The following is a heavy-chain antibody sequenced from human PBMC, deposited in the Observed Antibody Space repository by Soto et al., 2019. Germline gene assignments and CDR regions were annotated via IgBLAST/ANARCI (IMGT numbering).Heavy chain of an antibody. V-gene: IGHV5-51*01. CDR3: ARSRITGSTWTFDY. Sequence: EVQLVQSGAEVKKPGESLKISCKGSGYSFTNYWIGWVRQMPGKGLEWMGIIYPGDSDTRYSPSFQGQVTISVDKSISTAYLQWRSLKASDSGVYYCARSRITGSTWTFDYWGQETLVTVSS. CDR1: GYSFTNYW. J-gene: IGHJ4*02. D-gene: IGHD1-20*01. CDR2: IYPGDSDT.